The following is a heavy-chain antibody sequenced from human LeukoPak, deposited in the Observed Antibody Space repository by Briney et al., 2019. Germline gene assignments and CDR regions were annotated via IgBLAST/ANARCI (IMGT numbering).Heavy chain of an antibody. J-gene: IGHJ4*02. V-gene: IGHV3-23*01. CDR3: AKQSAGSAAWYSLHYDF. CDR2: VDGGGGGT. Sequence: GGSLRLSCAASGFTLSSYAMTWVRQAPGRGLEWVSSVDGGGGGTYYADSVKGRFTISRDNSKDTLYLQMDGLRAEDTAVYFCAKQSAGSAAWYSLHYDFWGQGTLVTVSS. CDR1: GFTLSSYA. D-gene: IGHD6-13*01.